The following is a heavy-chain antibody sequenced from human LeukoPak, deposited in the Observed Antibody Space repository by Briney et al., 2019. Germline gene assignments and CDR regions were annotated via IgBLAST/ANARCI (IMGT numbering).Heavy chain of an antibody. Sequence: ASVKVSCKASGYTFTSYGISWVRQAPGQGLEWMGWISAYNGNTNYAQKLQGRVTMTTDTSTSTAYMELRSLRSDDTAVYYCAREPDTAMAHLFDYWGQGTLVTVSS. J-gene: IGHJ4*02. CDR3: AREPDTAMAHLFDY. D-gene: IGHD5-18*01. CDR2: ISAYNGNT. CDR1: GYTFTSYG. V-gene: IGHV1-18*01.